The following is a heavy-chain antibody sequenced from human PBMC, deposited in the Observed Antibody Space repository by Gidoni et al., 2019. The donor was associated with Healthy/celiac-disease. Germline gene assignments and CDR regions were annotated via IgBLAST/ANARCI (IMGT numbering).Heavy chain of an antibody. V-gene: IGHV3-23*01. D-gene: IGHD3-22*01. CDR2: ISGSGGST. CDR3: VANYYDSSGYYGTFDY. J-gene: IGHJ4*02. CDR1: VFTFSSYA. Sequence: EVQLLESGGGLVQPGGSLRLSCAAPVFTFSSYAMRWVRQAPGKGLEWVSAISGSGGSTYYADSVKGRFTITRDNSKNTLYLQMNSLRAEDTAVYYCVANYYDSSGYYGTFDYWGQGTLVTVSS.